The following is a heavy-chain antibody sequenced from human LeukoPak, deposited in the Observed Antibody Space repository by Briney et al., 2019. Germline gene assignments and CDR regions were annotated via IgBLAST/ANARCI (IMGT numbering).Heavy chain of an antibody. V-gene: IGHV3-64*01. CDR3: ARDRMVRGVITSSMDV. CDR1: GFIFSSYA. D-gene: IGHD3-10*01. CDR2: ISGDGGTT. J-gene: IGHJ6*04. Sequence: GGSLRLSCAASGFIFSSYAMHWVRQAPGKGLEYVSAISGDGGTTYYANSVKGRFTISRDNAKNSLYLQMNSLRAEDTAVYYCARDRMVRGVITSSMDVWGKGTTVTISS.